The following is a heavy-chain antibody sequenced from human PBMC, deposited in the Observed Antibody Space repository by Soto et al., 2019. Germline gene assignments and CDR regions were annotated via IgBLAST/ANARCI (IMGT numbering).Heavy chain of an antibody. CDR3: AKGIFRVYYYYGMDV. J-gene: IGHJ6*02. D-gene: IGHD3-9*01. CDR2: ISGSGGST. V-gene: IGHV3-23*01. CDR1: GFTFSSYA. Sequence: GGSLRLSCAASGFTFSSYAMIWVRQAPGKGLEWVSAISGSGGSTYYADSVKGRFTISRDNSKNTLYLQMNSLRAEDTAVYYCAKGIFRVYYYYGMDVWGQGTTVTVSS.